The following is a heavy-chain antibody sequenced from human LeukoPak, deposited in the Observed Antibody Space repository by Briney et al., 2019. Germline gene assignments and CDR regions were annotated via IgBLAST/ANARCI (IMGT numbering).Heavy chain of an antibody. D-gene: IGHD3-3*01. Sequence: SQTLSLTCTVSGGSISSGDYYWSWIRQPPGKGLEWIGYIYYSGSTYYNPSLKSRVTISVDTSENQFSLKLSSVTAADTAVYYCARAHYDFWSGYYPYYYMDVWGKGTTVTVSS. CDR2: IYYSGST. V-gene: IGHV4-30-4*08. CDR1: GGSISSGDYY. CDR3: ARAHYDFWSGYYPYYYMDV. J-gene: IGHJ6*03.